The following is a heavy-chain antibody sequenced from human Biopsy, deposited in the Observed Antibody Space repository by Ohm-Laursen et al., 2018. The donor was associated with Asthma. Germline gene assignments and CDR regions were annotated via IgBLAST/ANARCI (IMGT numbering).Heavy chain of an antibody. D-gene: IGHD6-6*01. V-gene: IGHV2-70*12. Sequence: THTLTLTCTFSGFSLSTRAMCVTWIRQPPGKALAWLAIIDSDADKYYNRSLRTRLTISKGTSKNLVVLTMTNMDPVDTATYYCAHQYSSLRGWAFDPWGQGTLVTVSS. J-gene: IGHJ5*02. CDR1: GFSLSTRAMC. CDR2: IDSDADK. CDR3: AHQYSSLRGWAFDP.